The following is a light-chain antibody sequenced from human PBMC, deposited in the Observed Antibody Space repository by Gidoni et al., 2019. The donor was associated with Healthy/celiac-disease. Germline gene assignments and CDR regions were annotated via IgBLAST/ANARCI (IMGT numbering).Light chain of an antibody. CDR3: QQRSNWPFT. CDR2: DAS. Sequence: EIVLKQSPATLSLSPGERATLSCRASQSVSSYLAWYQQKPGQAPRLLIYDASNRATGIPARFSCSGSGTDFTLTISSLEPEDFAVYYCQQRSNWPFTLGPGTKVDIK. J-gene: IGKJ3*01. V-gene: IGKV3-11*01. CDR1: QSVSSY.